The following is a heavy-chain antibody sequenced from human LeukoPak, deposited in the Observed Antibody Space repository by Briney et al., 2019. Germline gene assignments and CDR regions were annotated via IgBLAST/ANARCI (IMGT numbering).Heavy chain of an antibody. CDR1: GYRITSYW. CDR3: ARRGYYDSGGNNNWFDP. Sequence: GESLKISCKGSGYRITSYWIGWVRQMPGKGLEWMGIIYPGDSDTKYSPSFQGQVTISADNSISTAYLQWSSLKASDTAMYYCARRGYYDSGGNNNWFDPWGQGTLVTVSS. D-gene: IGHD3-22*01. J-gene: IGHJ5*02. CDR2: IYPGDSDT. V-gene: IGHV5-51*01.